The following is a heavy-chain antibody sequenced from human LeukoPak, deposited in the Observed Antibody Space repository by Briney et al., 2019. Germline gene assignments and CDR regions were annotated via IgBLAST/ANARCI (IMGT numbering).Heavy chain of an antibody. CDR2: INPNSGGT. CDR3: ARDTAMAFYCMDV. Sequence: ASVKVSCKASGYTFTGYYMHWVRQAPGQGLEWMGWINPNSGGTNYAQKFQGRVTMTRDTSISTAYMELSRLRSDDTAVYYCARDTAMAFYCMDVWGKGTTVTVSS. J-gene: IGHJ6*03. CDR1: GYTFTGYY. D-gene: IGHD5-18*01. V-gene: IGHV1-2*02.